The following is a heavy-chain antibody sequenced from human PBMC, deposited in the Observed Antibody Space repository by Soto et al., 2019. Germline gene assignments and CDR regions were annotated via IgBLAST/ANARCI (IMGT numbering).Heavy chain of an antibody. Sequence: ASVKVSCKTSGYTFTSYAMHWVRQAPGQRLEWMGWINAGNGNTKYSQKFQGRVTITRDTSASTAYMELSSLRSEDTAVYYCARSPGYSYGDYWGQGTLVTVSS. CDR2: INAGNGNT. V-gene: IGHV1-3*01. CDR3: ARSPGYSYGDY. CDR1: GYTFTSYA. D-gene: IGHD5-18*01. J-gene: IGHJ4*02.